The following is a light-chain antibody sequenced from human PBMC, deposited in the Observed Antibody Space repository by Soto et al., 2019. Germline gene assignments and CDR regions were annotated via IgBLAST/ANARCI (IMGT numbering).Light chain of an antibody. CDR3: QQSYITPYT. CDR2: AAS. Sequence: DIQMTQSPSSLSASVGDTVTITCRASQSISLHLNWYQQKPGKVPKLLIYAASNLQSGVPLRFSGSGSETDFALTISSLQPEDFATYYCQQSYITPYTFGQGTKLEIK. V-gene: IGKV1-39*01. CDR1: QSISLH. J-gene: IGKJ2*01.